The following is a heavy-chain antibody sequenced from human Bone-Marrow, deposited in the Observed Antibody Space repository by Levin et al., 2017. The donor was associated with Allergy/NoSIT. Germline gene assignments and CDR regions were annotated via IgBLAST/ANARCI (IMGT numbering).Heavy chain of an antibody. Sequence: SETLSLTCAVSGASVSDNSAAWHWIRQSPSRGHEWLGRTYYRSKWYNDYAVFVKSRITINPDTSKNQFSLHLNSVIPEDTAVYFCARDHDGLIDYWGRGTLVTVSS. D-gene: IGHD2-8*01. CDR3: ARDHDGLIDY. CDR2: TYYRSKWYN. CDR1: GASVSDNSAA. V-gene: IGHV6-1*01. J-gene: IGHJ4*02.